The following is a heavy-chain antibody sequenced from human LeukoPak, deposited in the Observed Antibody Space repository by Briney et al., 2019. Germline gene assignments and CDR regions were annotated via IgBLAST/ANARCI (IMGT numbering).Heavy chain of an antibody. V-gene: IGHV4-34*01. CDR1: GWSFSGYY. D-gene: IGHD2-8*01. J-gene: IGHJ4*02. CDR3: ALMGDQRPSVP. Sequence: SESLSLTCAVYGWSFSGYYGGWIRQPPGRGLEYIGEINDGGSTNYNPSLKSRVTISLDTSKNQFSLRLTSVTAADTAVYYCALMGDQRPSVPWGQGTLVTVSS. CDR2: INDGGST.